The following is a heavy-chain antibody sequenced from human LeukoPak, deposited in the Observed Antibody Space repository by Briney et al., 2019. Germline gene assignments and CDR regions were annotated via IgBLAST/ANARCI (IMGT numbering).Heavy chain of an antibody. CDR3: GRGRGIFEY. D-gene: IGHD3-9*01. V-gene: IGHV3-7*05. Sequence: PGESLRLSCAASGFAFSSNWMSGVRQAPGIGLEWVASIKQDGSDKSYVDSVKGRFTISRDNANISLYLHMNRLRAEDTAMYYCGRGRGIFEYWGKGTLVTVSS. CDR2: IKQDGSDK. J-gene: IGHJ4*02. CDR1: GFAFSSNW.